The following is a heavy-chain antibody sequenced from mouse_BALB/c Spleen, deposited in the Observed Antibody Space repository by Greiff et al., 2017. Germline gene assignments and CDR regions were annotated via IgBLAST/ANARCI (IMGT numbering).Heavy chain of an antibody. D-gene: IGHD2-4*01. Sequence: EVKLMESGGGLVKPGGSLKLSCAASGFTFSSYAMSWVRQTPEKRLEWVASISSGGSTYYPDSVKGRFTISRDNARNILYLQMSSLRSEDTAMYYCARGRGYDYDDEGDYWGQGTSVTVSS. CDR3: ARGRGYDYDDEGDY. V-gene: IGHV5-6-5*01. J-gene: IGHJ4*01. CDR2: ISSGGST. CDR1: GFTFSSYA.